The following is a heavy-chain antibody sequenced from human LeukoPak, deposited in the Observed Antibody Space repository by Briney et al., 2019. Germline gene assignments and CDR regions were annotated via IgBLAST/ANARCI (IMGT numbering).Heavy chain of an antibody. CDR1: GYTFTSYD. CDR3: ARGHGVWYYFDSSGSPFDY. J-gene: IGHJ4*02. CDR2: MNPNSGNT. D-gene: IGHD3-22*01. V-gene: IGHV1-8*01. Sequence: ASVKVSCKASGYTFTSYDINWVRQATGQGLEWMGWMNPNSGNTGYAQKFQGRVTMTRNTSVSTAYMELSSLRSEDTAVYYCARGHGVWYYFDSSGSPFDYWGQGTLVTVSS.